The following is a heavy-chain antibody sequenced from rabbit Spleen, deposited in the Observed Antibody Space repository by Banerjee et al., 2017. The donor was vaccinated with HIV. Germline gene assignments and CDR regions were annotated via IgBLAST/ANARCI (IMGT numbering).Heavy chain of an antibody. V-gene: IGHV1S45*01. CDR3: ARQWSGGPGDPYNL. CDR2: IYLGSGGNT. Sequence: QEQLEESGGGLVQPEGSLTLTCTASGFSFSSGYYMCWVRQAPGKGLEWIGCIYLGSGGNTYYASWAKGRFTISKTSSTTVTLQMTSLTAADTAAYFCARQWSGGPGDPYNLWGPGTLVTVS. J-gene: IGHJ4*01. CDR1: GFSFSSGYY. D-gene: IGHD3-1*01.